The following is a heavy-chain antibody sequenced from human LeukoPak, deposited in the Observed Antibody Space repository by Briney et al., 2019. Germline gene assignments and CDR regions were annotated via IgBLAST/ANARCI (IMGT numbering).Heavy chain of an antibody. CDR1: GYSFTSYW. J-gene: IGHJ6*02. CDR2: IDPSDSYT. D-gene: IGHD6-13*01. CDR3: ARTGIYSSSWYGNYYYYGMDV. Sequence: KGGESLKISCKGSGYSFTSYWISWVRQMPGKGLEWMGRIDPSDSYTNYSPSFQGHVTISADKSISTAYLQWSSLKASDTAMYFCARTGIYSSSWYGNYYYYGMDVWGQGTTVTVSS. V-gene: IGHV5-10-1*01.